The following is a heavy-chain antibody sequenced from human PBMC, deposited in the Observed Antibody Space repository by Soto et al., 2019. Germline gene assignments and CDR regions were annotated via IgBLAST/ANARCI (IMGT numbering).Heavy chain of an antibody. CDR1: DYTFTDYG. D-gene: IGHD6-19*01. CDR2: ISGYNGNT. J-gene: IGHJ4*02. Sequence: QVQLVQSGAEVKNPGASVRVSCKTSDYTFTDYGVTWVRQAPGEGLEWMAWISGYNGNTNYAQKLQGRVTMTTDTSTSTAYTGLRGLSSADPAVYFCARARGIAVADDYWGQGTLVTVSS. V-gene: IGHV1-18*04. CDR3: ARARGIAVADDY.